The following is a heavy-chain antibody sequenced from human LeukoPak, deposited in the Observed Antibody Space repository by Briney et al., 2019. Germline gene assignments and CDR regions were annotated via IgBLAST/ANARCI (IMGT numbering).Heavy chain of an antibody. CDR3: AKGMITFGGVTHTNWFDP. J-gene: IGHJ5*02. CDR2: ISSSSSYI. V-gene: IGHV3-21*04. CDR1: GFTFSSYS. Sequence: GGSLRLSCAASGFTFSSYSMTWVRQAPGKGLEWVSSISSSSSYIYYADSVKGRFTISRDNSKNTLYLQMNSLRAEDTAVYYCAKGMITFGGVTHTNWFDPWGQGTLVTVSS. D-gene: IGHD3-16*01.